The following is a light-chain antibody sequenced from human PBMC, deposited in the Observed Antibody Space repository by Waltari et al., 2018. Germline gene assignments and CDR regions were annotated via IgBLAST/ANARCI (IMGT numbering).Light chain of an antibody. J-gene: IGLJ1*01. Sequence: SYVLTQPPSVSVAPGKTARLTCGGENIARKRVHWYQQKPGQAPVVVVYDDGARPAGISERFSGSNSGNTATLTISRVEAGDEADYYCEVWDSSSLYVFGSGTKVTVL. CDR3: EVWDSSSLYV. CDR2: DDG. V-gene: IGLV3-21*03. CDR1: NIARKR.